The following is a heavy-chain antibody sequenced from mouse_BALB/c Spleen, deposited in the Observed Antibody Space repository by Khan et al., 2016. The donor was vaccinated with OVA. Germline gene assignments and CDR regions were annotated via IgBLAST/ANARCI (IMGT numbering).Heavy chain of an antibody. CDR1: GYSITSNYA. CDR2: ISYSGST. CDR3: ERQNTYGDTMDD. Sequence: EVQLQESGPGLVKPSQSLSLTCTATGYSITSNYAWSWIRQFPGNKLEWMGYISYSGSTNYNPSFKSRISVTRDTSDNHSFLQLNSVTTEDSATSCCERQNTYGDTMDDWGQGTSVTVSS. V-gene: IGHV3-2*02. D-gene: IGHD1-2*01. J-gene: IGHJ4*01.